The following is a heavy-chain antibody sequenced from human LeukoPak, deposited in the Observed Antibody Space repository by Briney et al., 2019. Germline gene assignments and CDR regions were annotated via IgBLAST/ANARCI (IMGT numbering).Heavy chain of an antibody. Sequence: SETLSLTCTVSGASISDYYWSWIRQPPGKGLEWIGYIYYSGSTTYNPSLKSRVTISVDTSKNQFSLRLSSVTAADTAVYYCARHSRFQQLGSFDYWGQGTLVTVSS. CDR3: ARHSRFQQLGSFDY. CDR1: GASISDYY. J-gene: IGHJ4*02. D-gene: IGHD6-13*01. CDR2: IYYSGST. V-gene: IGHV4-59*08.